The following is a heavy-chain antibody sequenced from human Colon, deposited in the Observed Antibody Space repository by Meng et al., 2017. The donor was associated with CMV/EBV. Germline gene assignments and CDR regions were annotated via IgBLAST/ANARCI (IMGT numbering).Heavy chain of an antibody. CDR1: GLSFSDYY. V-gene: IGHV3-72*01. J-gene: IGHJ4*02. CDR3: ARDLREGDAYFDS. D-gene: IGHD5-24*01. CDR2: IRVKANRYTT. Sequence: SGLSFSDYYMDWVRQAPGKGLEWVGRIRVKANRYTTEYAASVKDRFIISRDDSRNLLYLQMNGLRTEDTAVYYCARDLREGDAYFDSWGQGILVTVSS.